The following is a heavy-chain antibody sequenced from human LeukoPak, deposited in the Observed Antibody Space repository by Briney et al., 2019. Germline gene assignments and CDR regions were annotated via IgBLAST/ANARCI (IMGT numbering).Heavy chain of an antibody. Sequence: GGSLRLSCAASGFXFSXXXXXWVXXAPXKXXEWVSYISGSGRAIYFADSVKGRFTISRDNAKNSLYLQMNSLRAEDTAVYYCARDRGWSRFDYWGQGTLVTVSS. CDR3: ARDRGWSRFDY. D-gene: IGHD1-26*01. CDR1: GFXFSXXX. V-gene: IGHV3-48*03. CDR2: ISGSGRAI. J-gene: IGHJ4*02.